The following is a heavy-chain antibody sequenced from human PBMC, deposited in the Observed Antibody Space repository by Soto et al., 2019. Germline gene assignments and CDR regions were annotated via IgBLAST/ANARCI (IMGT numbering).Heavy chain of an antibody. CDR1: GGTFGSYA. Sequence: QVQLVQSGAEVKKPGSSVKVSCKASGGTFGSYAISWVRQAPGQGLEWMGGIIPIPGTANYAQKFQGRVTIAAHESTSTAYMELSSLRSEDTAVYYCARSQGSSTSLEIYYYYSYGMDVWGQGTTVTVSS. CDR3: ARSQGSSTSLEIYYYYSYGMDV. CDR2: IIPIPGTA. V-gene: IGHV1-69*01. D-gene: IGHD2-2*01. J-gene: IGHJ6*02.